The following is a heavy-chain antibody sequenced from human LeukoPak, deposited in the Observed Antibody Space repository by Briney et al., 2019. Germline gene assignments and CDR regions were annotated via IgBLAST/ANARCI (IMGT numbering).Heavy chain of an antibody. D-gene: IGHD1-26*01. J-gene: IGHJ6*02. V-gene: IGHV3-7*01. CDR1: GFTFSSYW. Sequence: PGGSLRLSCAASGFTFSSYWMSWVRQAPGKGLEWVANIKKDGSEKYYVDSVKGRFTISRDNAKNSLYLQMNSLRAEDTAVYYCARGASGSSLYYYYGMDVWGQGTTVTVSS. CDR2: IKKDGSEK. CDR3: ARGASGSSLYYYYGMDV.